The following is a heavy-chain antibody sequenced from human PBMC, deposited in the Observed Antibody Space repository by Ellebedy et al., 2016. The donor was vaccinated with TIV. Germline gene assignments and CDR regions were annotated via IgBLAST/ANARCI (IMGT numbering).Heavy chain of an antibody. CDR3: ARSRQGYNAGADF. J-gene: IGHJ4*02. D-gene: IGHD5-24*01. V-gene: IGHV5-51*01. Sequence: PGGSLRLSCKGFGYSFTSYWIGWVRQIPGKGLEWMGVIYPGDSATSYSPSFQGQVTLSADKSTGTAYLQWTSLKASDSGMYVCARSRQGYNAGADFWGQGTLVTVSS. CDR2: IYPGDSAT. CDR1: GYSFTSYW.